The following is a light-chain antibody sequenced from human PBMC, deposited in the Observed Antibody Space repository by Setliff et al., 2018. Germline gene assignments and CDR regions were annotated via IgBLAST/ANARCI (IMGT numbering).Light chain of an antibody. J-gene: IGLJ1*01. Sequence: QSVLTQPASVSGSPGQSITISCTGTSSDVGGYNYVSWYQQHPGNAPKLMIYDVSNRPSGVSNRFSGSKSANTASLTISGLQAEDEADYYCSSYAGSSTLYVFGTGTKVTVL. V-gene: IGLV2-14*03. CDR1: SSDVGGYNY. CDR3: SSYAGSSTLYV. CDR2: DVS.